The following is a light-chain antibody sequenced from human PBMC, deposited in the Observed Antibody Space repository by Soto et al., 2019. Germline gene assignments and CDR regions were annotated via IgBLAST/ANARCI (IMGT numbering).Light chain of an antibody. J-gene: IGLJ2*01. CDR3: AAWDDSLQTWV. CDR2: SNN. V-gene: IGLV1-44*01. Sequence: QSVLTQPPSASGTPGQRVTISCFISSSSVRSNTVNWYQQLPGAAPKLLMYSNNQRPSGVPDRFSDSKSGTSASLAISGLQSEDEADYYCAAWDDSLQTWVFGGGTKLTVL. CDR1: SSSVRSNT.